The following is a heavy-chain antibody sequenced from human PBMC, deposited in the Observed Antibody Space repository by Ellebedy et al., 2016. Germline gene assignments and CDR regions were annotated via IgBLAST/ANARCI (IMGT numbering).Heavy chain of an antibody. Sequence: GGSLRLXXAASGFTFRTNVMHWVRQAPGKGLEWVAFTSSDGSYYKYVDSVKGRFTISRDNPKNTLYLQMDSLRIEDTAVYYCAKGGWFGELHRVDDWGQGTQVTVSS. CDR2: TSSDGSYY. CDR1: GFTFRTNV. J-gene: IGHJ4*02. V-gene: IGHV3-30*18. D-gene: IGHD3-10*01. CDR3: AKGGWFGELHRVDD.